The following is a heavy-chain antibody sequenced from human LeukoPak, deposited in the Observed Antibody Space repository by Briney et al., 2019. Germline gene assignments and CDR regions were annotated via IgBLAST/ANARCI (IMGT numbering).Heavy chain of an antibody. D-gene: IGHD6-19*01. V-gene: IGHV3-48*04. J-gene: IGHJ4*02. CDR3: AKVDDYNNGWYDY. CDR1: GFTFSRYI. CDR2: ISSSGSTK. Sequence: GSLRLSCAGSGFTFSRYIMSWVRQAPGKGLEWISYISSSGSTKYYADSVKGRFTIPRDNAGNSLYLQMNSLRAEDTALYYCAKVDDYNNGWYDYWGQGALVTVSS.